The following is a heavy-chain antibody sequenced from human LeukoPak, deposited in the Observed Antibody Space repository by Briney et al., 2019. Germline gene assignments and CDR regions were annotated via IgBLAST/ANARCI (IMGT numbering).Heavy chain of an antibody. CDR1: GFTFSSYW. J-gene: IGHJ4*02. Sequence: GGSLRLSCAASGFTFSSYWMSWVRQAPGKGLEWVANITQDGSKKYYVDSVKGRFTISRDNAKNSLYLQMNSLRAEDTAVYYCARDALGYCSGGSCYSGVYYWGQGTLVTVSS. CDR3: ARDALGYCSGGSCYSGVYY. D-gene: IGHD2-15*01. V-gene: IGHV3-7*01. CDR2: ITQDGSKK.